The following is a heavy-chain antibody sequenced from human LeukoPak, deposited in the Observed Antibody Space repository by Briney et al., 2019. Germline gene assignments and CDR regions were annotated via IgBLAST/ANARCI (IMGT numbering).Heavy chain of an antibody. Sequence: SVKVSCKAYGGTLTKNSVTWVRQAPGQGLEWMGGVIPILGSSKYARKFQGRVTITTDDSTNTAYMEMSGLMPGDTAIYYCASSMTVTSSSRVTYFYHYMAVWGRGTTVIVSS. CDR2: VIPILGSS. J-gene: IGHJ6*03. CDR1: GGTLTKNS. D-gene: IGHD2-21*02. V-gene: IGHV1-69*16. CDR3: ASSMTVTSSSRVTYFYHYMAV.